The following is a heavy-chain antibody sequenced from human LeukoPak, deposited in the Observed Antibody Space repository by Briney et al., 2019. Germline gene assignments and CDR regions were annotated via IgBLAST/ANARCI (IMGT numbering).Heavy chain of an antibody. CDR3: ARDKIVVVTATNYYYYGMDV. Sequence: SETLSLTCTVSGDSISSYYLSWIRQPPGKGLEWIGYIYTSGSTNYNPSLKSRVTISVDTSKNQFSLELNSVTAADTAVYYCARDKIVVVTATNYYYYGMDVWGQGTTVTVSS. CDR1: GDSISSYY. D-gene: IGHD2-21*02. J-gene: IGHJ6*02. V-gene: IGHV4-4*09. CDR2: IYTSGST.